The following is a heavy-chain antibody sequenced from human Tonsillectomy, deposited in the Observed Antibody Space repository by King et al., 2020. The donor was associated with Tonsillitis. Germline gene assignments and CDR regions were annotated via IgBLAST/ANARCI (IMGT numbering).Heavy chain of an antibody. CDR3: ARMDDFWTNYNFDS. CDR1: GSSLSDFRMG. J-gene: IGHJ5*01. D-gene: IGHD3-3*01. CDR2: IFSNDGK. Sequence: TLKESGPVLVKPTETLTLTCSVSGSSLSDFRMGVGWIRQPPGKALEWLAFIFSNDGKSYNPSLRSSVSISKDTSKNQVVLTLANIHPVDTATYYCARMDDFWTNYNFDSWGPGILVTVSS. V-gene: IGHV2-26*01.